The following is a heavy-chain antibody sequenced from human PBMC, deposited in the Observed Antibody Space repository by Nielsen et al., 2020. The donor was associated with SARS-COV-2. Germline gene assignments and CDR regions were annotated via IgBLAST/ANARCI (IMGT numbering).Heavy chain of an antibody. Sequence: SETLSLTCTVSGGPISSGDYYWNWVRQPPGKGLEWIGHIYYSGSTYYNPSLKSRVTISVDTSKNQFSLKLSSVTAADTAVYYCAREADGGNSDYWGQGTLVTVSS. CDR3: AREADGGNSDY. CDR1: GGPISSGDYY. D-gene: IGHD4-23*01. CDR2: IYYSGST. V-gene: IGHV4-30-4*01. J-gene: IGHJ4*02.